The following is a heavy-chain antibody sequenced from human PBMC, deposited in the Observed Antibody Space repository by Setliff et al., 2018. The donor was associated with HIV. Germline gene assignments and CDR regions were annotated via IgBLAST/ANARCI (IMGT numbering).Heavy chain of an antibody. CDR2: IIPYLRPP. CDR3: ARDVSAEMYSTRLDY. Sequence: SVKVSCKVSGNMFSSYVFSWVRQAPGQGLEWVGGIIPYLRPPNYAQKFQGRVTITADESTSTVYMELSGLTSDDTAIYYCARDVSAEMYSTRLDYWGQGTLVTVSS. V-gene: IGHV1-69*13. J-gene: IGHJ4*02. D-gene: IGHD2-21*01. CDR1: GNMFSSYV.